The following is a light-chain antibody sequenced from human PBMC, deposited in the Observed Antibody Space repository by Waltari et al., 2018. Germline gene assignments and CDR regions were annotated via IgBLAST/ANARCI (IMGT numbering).Light chain of an antibody. CDR1: QSINNS. J-gene: IGKJ1*01. V-gene: IGKV1-39*01. CDR2: AAS. Sequence: DIQMTQSPSSLSASVGDRVAITCRASQSINNSVNWYQQKPGQAPKLLIFAASTLQTGVPSRFSGSGSVTDFTLTISSLQPEDFATYDCQQSYNNPRAFGQGTKVEIK. CDR3: QQSYNNPRA.